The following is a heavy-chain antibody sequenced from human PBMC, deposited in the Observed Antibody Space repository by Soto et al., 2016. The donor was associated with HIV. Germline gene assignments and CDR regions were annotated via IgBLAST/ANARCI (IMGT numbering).Heavy chain of an antibody. CDR1: GLPFSTYL. CDR3: VSRASDYSGPY. CDR2: INRDGSST. Sequence: EVKLVESGGGVVQPGGSLRLSCAVSGLPFSTYLMNWVRQAPGKGLVWVSRINRDGSSTHYADSVKGRFTISRDNAKNTLYLQMNSLRVEDTAVYYCVSRASDYSGPYWGLGTLVAVAS. V-gene: IGHV3-74*01. D-gene: IGHD4-4*01. J-gene: IGHJ4*02.